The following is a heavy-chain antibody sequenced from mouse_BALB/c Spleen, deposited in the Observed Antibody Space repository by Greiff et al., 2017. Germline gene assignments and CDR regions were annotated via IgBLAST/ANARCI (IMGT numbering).Heavy chain of an antibody. J-gene: IGHJ4*01. V-gene: IGHV6-6*01. D-gene: IGHD4-1*02. CDR1: GFSFSDAC. Sequence: EVKLVESGGGLVQPGGSMKLSCAASGFSFSDACMYWVRQSPEKGLEWVAEIRSKANNHATYYAESVKGRFTISRDDSKSSVYLQMNSLRAEVTGIDYCTKSTGYYAMDYWGQGTSVTVSS. CDR2: IRSKANNHAT. CDR3: TKSTGYYAMDY.